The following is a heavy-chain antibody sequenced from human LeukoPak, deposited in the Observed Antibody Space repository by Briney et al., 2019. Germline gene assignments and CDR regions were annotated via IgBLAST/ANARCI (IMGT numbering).Heavy chain of an antibody. CDR2: ILSDGSKE. V-gene: IGHV3-33*01. J-gene: IGHJ6*03. D-gene: IGHD3-3*01. CDR3: ARDSQPQRFLEWLDYMDV. Sequence: GGSLRLSCAASGFTFSSYGMHWVRQAPRKGLEWVAVILSDGSKEFYTDSVKGRFTISRDNSKNTLYLQMNSLRAEDTAVYYCARDSQPQRFLEWLDYMDVWGKGTTVTVSS. CDR1: GFTFSSYG.